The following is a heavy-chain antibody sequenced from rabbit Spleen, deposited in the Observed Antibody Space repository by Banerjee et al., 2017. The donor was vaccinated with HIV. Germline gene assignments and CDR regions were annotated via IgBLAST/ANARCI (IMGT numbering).Heavy chain of an antibody. CDR2: IYASSRSNT. Sequence: QQQLEESGGGLVKPGGTLTLTCKASGIDFSSGYYMCWVRQAPGKGLEWIACIYASSRSNTDYATWAKGRFTISKTSSTTVTLQMTSLTAADTATYFCARDADAGTVYNLYALTLWGPGTLVTVS. D-gene: IGHD4-2*01. V-gene: IGHV1S45*01. CDR1: GIDFSSGYY. CDR3: ARDADAGTVYNLYALTL. J-gene: IGHJ4*01.